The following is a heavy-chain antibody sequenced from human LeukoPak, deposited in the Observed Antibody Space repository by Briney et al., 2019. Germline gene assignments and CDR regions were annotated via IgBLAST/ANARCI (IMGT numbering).Heavy chain of an antibody. V-gene: IGHV3-48*03. D-gene: IGHD3-22*01. CDR1: GFTFSTYE. CDR3: ARDYYDSSGYYYFDY. Sequence: GGSLRLSCAASGFTFSTYEMNWVRQAPGKGLEWVSYISSSGSTIYYADSVKGRFTISRDNAKNSLYLQMNSLRAEDTAVYYCARDYYDSSGYYYFDYWGQGTLVTVSS. CDR2: ISSSGSTI. J-gene: IGHJ4*02.